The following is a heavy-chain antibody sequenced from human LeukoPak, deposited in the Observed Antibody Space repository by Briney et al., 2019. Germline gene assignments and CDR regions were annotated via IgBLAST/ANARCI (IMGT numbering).Heavy chain of an antibody. CDR2: IYYSGST. V-gene: IGHV4-59*01. D-gene: IGHD3-3*01. J-gene: IGHJ3*02. CDR3: ARDRASHTYYDFWSGYSAWDAFDI. CDR1: GGSISSYY. Sequence: SETLSLTCTVSGGSISSYYWSWIRQPPGKGLEWIGYIYYSGSTNYNPSLKSRVTISVDTSKNQFSLKLSSVTAADTAVYYCARDRASHTYYDFWSGYSAWDAFDIWGQGTMVTVSS.